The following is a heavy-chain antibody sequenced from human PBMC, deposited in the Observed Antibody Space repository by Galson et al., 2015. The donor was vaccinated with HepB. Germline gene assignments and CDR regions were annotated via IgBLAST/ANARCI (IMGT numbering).Heavy chain of an antibody. D-gene: IGHD3-10*01. CDR3: ARLVGWLRWFGEIGSDAFDI. CDR2: IYYSGST. CDR1: GGSISSSSYY. J-gene: IGHJ3*02. V-gene: IGHV4-39*01. Sequence: ETLSLTCTVSGGSISSSSYYWGWIRQPPGKGLEWIGSIYYSGSTYYNPSLKSRVTISVDTSKNQFSLKLSSVTAADTAVYYCARLVGWLRWFGEIGSDAFDIWGQGTMVTVSS.